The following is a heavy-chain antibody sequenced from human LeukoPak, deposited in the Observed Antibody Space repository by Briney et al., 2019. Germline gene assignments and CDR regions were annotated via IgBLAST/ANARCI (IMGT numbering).Heavy chain of an antibody. J-gene: IGHJ5*02. V-gene: IGHV4-4*07. Sequence: SQTLSLTCTVSGGSISSYYCSWIRQPARKGLEWIGRIYTSGSANYNPTLKRRDTMSVYTPTNQFSLKLRSVTAADAAVYYCARGGWFRFDPWGQGTLVTVSS. CDR2: IYTSGSA. CDR1: GGSISSYY. CDR3: ARGGWFRFDP. D-gene: IGHD2-15*01.